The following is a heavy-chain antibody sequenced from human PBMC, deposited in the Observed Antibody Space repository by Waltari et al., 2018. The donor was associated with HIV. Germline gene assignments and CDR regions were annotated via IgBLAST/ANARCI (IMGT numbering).Heavy chain of an antibody. CDR3: ARGSREQWLGNNWFDP. V-gene: IGHV3-21*01. D-gene: IGHD6-19*01. CDR2: ISSSSSYI. J-gene: IGHJ5*02. CDR1: GFTFSSYS. Sequence: EVQLVESGGGLVKPGGSLRLSCAASGFTFSSYSMNWVRQAPGKGLEWVSSISSSSSYIYYADSVKGRFTISRDNAKNSLYLQMNSLRAEDTAVYYCARGSREQWLGNNWFDPWGQGTLVTVSS.